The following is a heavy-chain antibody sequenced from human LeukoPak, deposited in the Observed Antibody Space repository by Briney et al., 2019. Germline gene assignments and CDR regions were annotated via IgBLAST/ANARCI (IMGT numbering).Heavy chain of an antibody. Sequence: GGSLRLSCAASRFTFSDYYMSWIRQAPGKGLEWVANIKQDGSEKYYVDSVRGRFTISRDNAKNSLYLQMNSLRAEDTAVYYCARAVGNSGNDYWGQGTLVTVSS. CDR3: ARAVGNSGNDY. CDR2: IKQDGSEK. V-gene: IGHV3-7*04. D-gene: IGHD4-23*01. CDR1: RFTFSDYY. J-gene: IGHJ4*02.